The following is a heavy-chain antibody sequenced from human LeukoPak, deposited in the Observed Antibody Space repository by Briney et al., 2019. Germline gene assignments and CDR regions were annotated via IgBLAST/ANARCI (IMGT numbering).Heavy chain of an antibody. CDR3: ARASAMIVVVRNAFDI. D-gene: IGHD3-22*01. CDR2: IIPILGIA. V-gene: IGHV1-69*04. J-gene: IGHJ3*02. Sequence: SVKVSCKASGGTFSSYAISWVRQAPGQGLEWMGRIIPILGIANYAQKFQGRVTITADKSTSTAYMELSSLRSEDTAVYYCARASAMIVVVRNAFDIWGQGTMVTVSS. CDR1: GGTFSSYA.